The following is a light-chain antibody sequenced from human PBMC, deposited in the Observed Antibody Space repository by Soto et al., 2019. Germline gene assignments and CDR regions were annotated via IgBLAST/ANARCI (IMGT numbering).Light chain of an antibody. J-gene: IGKJ5*01. V-gene: IGKV3-20*01. CDR3: QQYGSSPRIT. Sequence: EIVFTQSPGTLSFSPGERATLSCRASQSVSSSYLAWYQQKPGQAPRLLIYGASSRATGIPDRFSGSGSGTDFTLTISRLEPEDFAVYYCQQYGSSPRITFGQGTRLEIK. CDR1: QSVSSSY. CDR2: GAS.